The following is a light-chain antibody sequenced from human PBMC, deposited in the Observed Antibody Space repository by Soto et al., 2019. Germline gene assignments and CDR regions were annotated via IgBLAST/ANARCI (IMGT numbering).Light chain of an antibody. Sequence: EIVMTQSPATLSVSPGERATLSCRASQSVSSNLAWYQQKPGQAPRLLIYGASTRATGIQARFSGSGSGTEFTLTIRSLQSEDFAVYYCKQYNNWPETFGQGTKVDI. J-gene: IGKJ1*01. CDR3: KQYNNWPET. V-gene: IGKV3-15*01. CDR1: QSVSSN. CDR2: GAS.